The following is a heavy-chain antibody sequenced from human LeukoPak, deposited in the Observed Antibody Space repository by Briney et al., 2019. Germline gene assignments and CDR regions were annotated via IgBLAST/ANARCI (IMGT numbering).Heavy chain of an antibody. V-gene: IGHV3-11*04. CDR1: GFTFSDYY. J-gene: IGHJ4*02. CDR3: ASRAYSSSWPRIF. CDR2: ISSSGSTI. D-gene: IGHD6-13*01. Sequence: GGSLRLSCAASGFTFSDYYMSWLRQAPGKGLEWVSYISSSGSTIYYADSVKGRFTISRDNAKNSLYLQMNSPRAEDTAVYYCASRAYSSSWPRIFWGQGTLVTVSS.